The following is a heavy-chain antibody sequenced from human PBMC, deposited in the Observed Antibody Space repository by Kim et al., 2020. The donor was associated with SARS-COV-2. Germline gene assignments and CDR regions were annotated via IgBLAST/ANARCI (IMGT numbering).Heavy chain of an antibody. CDR3: VREIVGGANDY. V-gene: IGHV3-48*02. J-gene: IGHJ4*02. D-gene: IGHD1-26*01. CDR2: TK. Sequence: TKNYADSVKGRFTIFRDNAKNSLYLQMNSLRDEDTAVYYCVREIVGGANDYWGQGTLVTVSS.